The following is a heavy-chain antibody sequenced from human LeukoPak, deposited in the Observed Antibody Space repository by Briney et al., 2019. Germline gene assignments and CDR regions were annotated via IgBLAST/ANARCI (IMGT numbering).Heavy chain of an antibody. CDR1: GFTFSSYG. CDR3: RADECDY. J-gene: IGHJ4*02. V-gene: IGHV3-30*03. CDR2: ISYDGSNK. Sequence: GGSLRLSCAASGFTFSSYGMHWVRQAPGKGLEWVAVISYDGSNKYYADSVKGRFTISRDNSKNTLYLQMNSLRAEDTAVYYCRADECDYWGQGTLVTVSS.